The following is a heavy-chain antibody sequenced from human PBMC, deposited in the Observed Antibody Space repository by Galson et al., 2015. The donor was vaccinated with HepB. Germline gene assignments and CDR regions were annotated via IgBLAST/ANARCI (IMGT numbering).Heavy chain of an antibody. CDR3: ARGGSQVEWVLSPFDY. V-gene: IGHV3-23*01. J-gene: IGHJ4*02. CDR2: ISGSGGST. D-gene: IGHD3-3*01. Sequence: SLRLSCAASGFTFSSYAMSWVRQAPGKGLEWVSAISGSGGSTYYADSVKGRFTISRDNSKNTLYLQMNSLRAEDTAVYYCARGGSQVEWVLSPFDYWGQGTLVTVSS. CDR1: GFTFSSYA.